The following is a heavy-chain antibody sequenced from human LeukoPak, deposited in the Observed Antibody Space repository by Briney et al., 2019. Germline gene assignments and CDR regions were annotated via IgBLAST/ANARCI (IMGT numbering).Heavy chain of an antibody. CDR2: INPDSGGT. V-gene: IGHV1-2*02. J-gene: IGHJ4*02. Sequence: GASVKVSCKASGYTFTGYYMHWVRQAPGQGLEWMGWINPDSGGTNYAQKFQGRVTITADESTSTAYMELSSLRSEDTAVYYCARDHYDSSGYPGSFDYWGQGTLVTVSS. CDR3: ARDHYDSSGYPGSFDY. CDR1: GYTFTGYY. D-gene: IGHD3-22*01.